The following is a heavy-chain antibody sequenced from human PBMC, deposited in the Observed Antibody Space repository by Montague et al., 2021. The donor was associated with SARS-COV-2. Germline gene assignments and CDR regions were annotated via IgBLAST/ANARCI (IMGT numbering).Heavy chain of an antibody. J-gene: IGHJ4*02. V-gene: IGHV4-59*11. CDR3: VREGRSSAYAIDY. CDR1: CRATQAQI. D-gene: IGHD3-22*01. Sequence: SETLSLTCSRHCRATQAQIGRAHVRTPGTSSECIPSFASSKRTHYNPSLKSRVTISVDTSKSQFSLRLTSVTAAETAVYYCVREGRSSAYAIDYWGQGTLVTVSS. CDR2: FASSKRT.